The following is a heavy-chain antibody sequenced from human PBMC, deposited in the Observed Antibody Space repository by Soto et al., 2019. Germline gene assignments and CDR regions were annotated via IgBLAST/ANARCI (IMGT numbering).Heavy chain of an antibody. V-gene: IGHV4-30-4*01. Sequence: SETLSLTCTVSGGSISSGDYYWSWIRQPPGKGLEWIGYIYYTGSTYYNPSLKSRVTISVDTSKNQFSLKLSSVTAADTAVYYCARHGPIAAAGTVFDYWGQGTLVTVSS. D-gene: IGHD6-13*01. CDR1: GGSISSGDYY. CDR3: ARHGPIAAAGTVFDY. CDR2: IYYTGST. J-gene: IGHJ4*02.